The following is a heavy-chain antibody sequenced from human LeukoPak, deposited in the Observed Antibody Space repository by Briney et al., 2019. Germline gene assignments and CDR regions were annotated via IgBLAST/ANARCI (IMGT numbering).Heavy chain of an antibody. CDR2: INHSGST. V-gene: IGHV4-34*01. CDR1: GGSFSGYY. Sequence: TLSLTCAVYGGSFSGYYWSWIRQPPGKGLEWIGEINHSGSTNYNPSLKSRVTISVDTSKNQFSLKLSSVTAVDTAVYYCARKENVYYYFDYWGQGTLVTVSS. CDR3: ARKENVYYYFDY. D-gene: IGHD3-10*01. J-gene: IGHJ4*02.